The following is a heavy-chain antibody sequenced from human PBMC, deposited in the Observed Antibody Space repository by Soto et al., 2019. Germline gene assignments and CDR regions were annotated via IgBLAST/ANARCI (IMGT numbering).Heavy chain of an antibody. J-gene: IGHJ6*02. Sequence: ASVKVSCKASGYTFTSYYMHWVRQAPGQGLEWMGIINPSGGSTSYAQKFQGRVTMTRDTSTSTVYMELSSLRSEDTAVYYCARETGGCWNRAYYYGMDVWGQGTTVPVSS. V-gene: IGHV1-46*01. D-gene: IGHD1-1*01. CDR3: ARETGGCWNRAYYYGMDV. CDR2: INPSGGST. CDR1: GYTFTSYY.